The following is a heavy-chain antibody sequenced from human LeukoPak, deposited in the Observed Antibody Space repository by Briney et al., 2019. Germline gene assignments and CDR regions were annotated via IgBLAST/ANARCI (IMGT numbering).Heavy chain of an antibody. CDR2: IYYRGST. CDR1: GGSINNYY. CDR3: ARGGDYGDLRYFDY. D-gene: IGHD4-17*01. J-gene: IGHJ4*02. Sequence: PSETLSLTCTVSGGSINNYYWSWIRQPPGRGLEWIGYIYYRGSTNYNPSLMSRVTFSVDTSKNQFSLKLNSVTAADTAVYYCARGGDYGDLRYFDYWGQGTLVTVSS. V-gene: IGHV4-59*01.